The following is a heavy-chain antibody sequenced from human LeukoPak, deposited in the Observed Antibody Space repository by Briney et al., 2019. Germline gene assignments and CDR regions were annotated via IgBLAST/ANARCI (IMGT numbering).Heavy chain of an antibody. V-gene: IGHV3-30*04. CDR3: AKASDFLVRGATFDY. J-gene: IGHJ4*02. Sequence: GGSLRLSCAASGFTFRSYAMHWVRQAPGKGLEWEAAISYDGSNKKYADSVKGRFTISRDNSKNTLYLQMNSLRAEDTAVYYCAKASDFLVRGATFDYWGQGTLVTVSS. CDR2: ISYDGSNK. CDR1: GFTFRSYA. D-gene: IGHD3-10*01.